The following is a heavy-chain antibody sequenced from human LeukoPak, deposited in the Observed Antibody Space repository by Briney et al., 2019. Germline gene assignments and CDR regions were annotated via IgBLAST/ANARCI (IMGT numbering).Heavy chain of an antibody. Sequence: ASETLSLTCPVSGGSISSYYRRWVRPPPREGLGWVWYIYYSGSTNYNPSLKSRVTISVDTSKNQFSLKLSSVTAADTAVYYCARDGPMTQSGAFDIWGQGTMVTVSS. CDR3: ARDGPMTQSGAFDI. CDR2: IYYSGST. V-gene: IGHV4-59*01. CDR1: GGSISSYY. J-gene: IGHJ3*02. D-gene: IGHD3-10*01.